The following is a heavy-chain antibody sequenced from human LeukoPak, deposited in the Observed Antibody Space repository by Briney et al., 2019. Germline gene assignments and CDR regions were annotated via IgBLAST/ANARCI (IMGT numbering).Heavy chain of an antibody. Sequence: GGSLRLSCAASGFIFSKAWMNWVRQPPGKGLEWVGLIKSKEDGGTTEVAAPVEGRFTISRDDSKNTMYLQMNSLKTEDTAVYYCTTDWGSGIKSVIAFDIWGQGRMVTVSS. J-gene: IGHJ3*02. CDR3: TTDWGSGIKSVIAFDI. CDR2: IKSKEDGGTT. CDR1: GFIFSKAW. V-gene: IGHV3-15*01. D-gene: IGHD3-16*01.